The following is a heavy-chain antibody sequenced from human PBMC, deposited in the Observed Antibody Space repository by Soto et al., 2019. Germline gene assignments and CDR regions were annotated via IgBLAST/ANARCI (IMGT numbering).Heavy chain of an antibody. D-gene: IGHD3-10*01. CDR1: GFTFNNYA. J-gene: IGHJ4*02. Sequence: EVQLLESGGGLVQPGGSLRLSCAASGFTFNNYAMTWVRQAPGKGLEWVSSISGGGDTTSYADSVKGRFTVSRDGSKNTLYLQMSSLTAEDTALYYCANGRGGSGSLTPRVDFWGQGTLVTVSS. V-gene: IGHV3-23*01. CDR2: ISGGGDTT. CDR3: ANGRGGSGSLTPRVDF.